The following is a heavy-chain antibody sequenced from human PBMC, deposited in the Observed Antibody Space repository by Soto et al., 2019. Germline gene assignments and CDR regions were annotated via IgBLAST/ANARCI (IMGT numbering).Heavy chain of an antibody. D-gene: IGHD1-7*01. CDR2: SSATGAGT. Sequence: GGSLRRSWAASGFTFSSYGMTWVRQAPGKGLEWVSFSSATGAGTYYADSVKGRFTISRDNSKNTLYLQMTSLRADDTAVYYCAKDRRAGGNFFYYSDVWGQVALFPVCS. CDR1: GFTFSSYG. CDR3: AKDRRAGGNFFYYSDV. V-gene: IGHV3-23*01. J-gene: IGHJ4*02.